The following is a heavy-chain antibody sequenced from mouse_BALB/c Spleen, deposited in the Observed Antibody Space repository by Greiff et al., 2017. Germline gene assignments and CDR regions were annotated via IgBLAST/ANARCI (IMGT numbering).Heavy chain of an antibody. CDR1: GYTFTDYE. Sequence: VQLQQSGAELVRPGASVTLSCKASGYTFTDYEMHWVKQTPVHGLEWIGAIDPETGGTAYNQKFKGKATLTADKSSSTAYMELRSLTSEDSAVYYCTAYYRYDRGYYFDYWGQGTTLTVSS. CDR3: TAYYRYDRGYYFDY. CDR2: IDPETGGT. V-gene: IGHV1-15*01. J-gene: IGHJ2*01. D-gene: IGHD2-14*01.